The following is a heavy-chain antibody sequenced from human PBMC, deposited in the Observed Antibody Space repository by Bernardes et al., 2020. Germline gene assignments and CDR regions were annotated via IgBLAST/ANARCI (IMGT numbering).Heavy chain of an antibody. CDR3: ATLLVGAPCYDYIWGTDRPCGGYYFDY. CDR1: GFTFSNYW. J-gene: IGHJ4*02. D-gene: IGHD3-16*02. Sequence: GGSLRLSCAASGFTFSNYWMSWVRQAPGKGLEWVANIKQDGSEKYYVGSVKGRFTISRDNAKRSLYLEMRRLTAGDTAVYYCATLLVGAPCYDYIWGTDRPCGGYYFDYWGQGNLVTVSS. CDR2: IKQDGSEK. V-gene: IGHV3-7*03.